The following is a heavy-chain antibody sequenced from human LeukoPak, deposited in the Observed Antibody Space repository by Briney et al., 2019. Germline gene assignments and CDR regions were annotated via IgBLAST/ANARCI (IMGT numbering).Heavy chain of an antibody. CDR3: AGGQLTISHPRGWFDP. J-gene: IGHJ5*02. CDR1: GGSVSSGSYY. CDR2: IYYSGST. D-gene: IGHD3-9*01. V-gene: IGHV4-61*01. Sequence: PSETLSLTCTVSGGSVSSGSYYWSWIRQPPGKGLEWIGYIYYSGSTNYNPSLKSRVTISVDTSKNQFSLKLSSVTAADTAVYYCAGGQLTISHPRGWFDPWGQGTLVTVSS.